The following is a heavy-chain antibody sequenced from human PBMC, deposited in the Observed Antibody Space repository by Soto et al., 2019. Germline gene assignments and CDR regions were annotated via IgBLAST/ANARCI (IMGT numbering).Heavy chain of an antibody. J-gene: IGHJ4*02. CDR1: GDSIRSGGYY. D-gene: IGHD1-1*01. CDR2: IYYSGTT. CDR3: ARETGPHYFSY. V-gene: IGHV4-31*03. Sequence: QVQLQESGPGLVKPSQTLSLTCTVSGDSIRSGGYYWSWIRQHPGKGLEWIGYIYYSGTTYYNPSLNNRFSISVDMSKNQFSLKLSSVTAADTAVYYWARETGPHYFSYWGQGTLVTVS.